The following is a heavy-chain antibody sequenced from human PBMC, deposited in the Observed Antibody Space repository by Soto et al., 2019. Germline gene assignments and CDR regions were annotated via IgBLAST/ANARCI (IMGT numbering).Heavy chain of an antibody. J-gene: IGHJ4*02. D-gene: IGHD6-13*01. V-gene: IGHV1-3*01. CDR3: ARDLAAGMIDY. CDR2: INAGNGNT. Sequence: GASVKVSCKASGYTFTGYAMHRVRQAPGQRLEWMGWINAGNGNTKYAQKVQGRVTMTTDTSTSTAYMELRSLRSDDTAVYYCARDLAAGMIDYWGQGILVTVSS. CDR1: GYTFTGYA.